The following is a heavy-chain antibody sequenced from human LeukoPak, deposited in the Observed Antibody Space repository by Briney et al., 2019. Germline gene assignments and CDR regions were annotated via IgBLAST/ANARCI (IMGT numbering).Heavy chain of an antibody. J-gene: IGHJ3*02. CDR1: GGSFSGYH. CDR2: INHSGST. CDR3: ARAEEPAAIEGAFDI. D-gene: IGHD2-2*01. V-gene: IGHV4-34*01. Sequence: SETLSLTCAVYGGSFSGYHWSWIRQPPGKGLEWIGEINHSGSTNYNPSLKSRVTISVDTSKNQFSLKLSSVTAADTAVYYCARAEEPAAIEGAFDIWAKGQWSPSLQ.